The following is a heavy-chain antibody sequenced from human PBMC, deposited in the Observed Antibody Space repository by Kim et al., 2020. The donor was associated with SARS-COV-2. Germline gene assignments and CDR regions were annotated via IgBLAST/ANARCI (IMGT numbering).Heavy chain of an antibody. Sequence: ASVKVSCKASGYTFTTFSMHWVRQAPGQGLEWLGVINPTDGSTGYAQKFQGRVTMRRDTSTNTVYMELRSLRSEDTAVYYCARDRGSRGYYYYYGMDVWG. CDR2: INPTDGST. V-gene: IGHV1-46*01. CDR3: ARDRGSRGYYYYYGMDV. CDR1: GYTFTTFS. J-gene: IGHJ6*02.